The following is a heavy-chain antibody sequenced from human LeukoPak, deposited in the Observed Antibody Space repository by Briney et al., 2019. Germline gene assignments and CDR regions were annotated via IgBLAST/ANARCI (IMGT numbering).Heavy chain of an antibody. J-gene: IGHJ4*02. CDR2: SPYNGNT. Sequence: ASVKVSCKASGYTFTSYGISWVRQAPGQGLEWMGWSPYNGNTNYAQKFQGRVTMTRDTSISTAYMELSRLRSDDTAVYYCAREAMAEDYWGQGTLVTVSS. CDR1: GYTFTSYG. V-gene: IGHV1-18*01. D-gene: IGHD5-18*01. CDR3: AREAMAEDY.